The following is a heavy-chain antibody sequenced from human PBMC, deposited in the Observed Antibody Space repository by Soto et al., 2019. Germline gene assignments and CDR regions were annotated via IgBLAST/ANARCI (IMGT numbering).Heavy chain of an antibody. CDR1: GFTFSSYW. CDR3: ARIKEEGYYYYMDV. V-gene: IGHV3-7*01. J-gene: IGHJ6*03. Sequence: SLRLSCAASGFTFSSYWMSCVRQAPGKGLEWVANIKQDGSEKYYVDSVKGRFTISRDNAKNSLYLQMNSLRAEDTAVYYCARIKEEGYYYYMDVWGKGTTVTVSS. CDR2: IKQDGSEK.